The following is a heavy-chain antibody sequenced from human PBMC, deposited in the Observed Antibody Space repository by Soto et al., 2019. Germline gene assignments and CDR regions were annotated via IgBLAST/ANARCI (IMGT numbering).Heavy chain of an antibody. J-gene: IGHJ3*02. Sequence: GGSLRLSCAASGFTFSSYSMNWVRQAPGKGLEWVSSISSSSSYIYYADSVKGRFTISRDNAKNSLYLQMNSLRAEDTAVYYCARVYCGGDCYHHAFDIWGQGTMVTVSS. CDR2: ISSSSSYI. CDR1: GFTFSSYS. V-gene: IGHV3-21*01. CDR3: ARVYCGGDCYHHAFDI. D-gene: IGHD2-21*02.